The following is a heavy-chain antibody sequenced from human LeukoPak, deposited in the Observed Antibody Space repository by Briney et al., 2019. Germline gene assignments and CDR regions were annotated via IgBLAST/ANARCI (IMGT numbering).Heavy chain of an antibody. CDR3: ALTSIAARTLDY. V-gene: IGHV4-59*08. CDR1: GGSISSYY. D-gene: IGHD6-6*01. Sequence: SETLSLTCTVSGGSISSYYWSWIRQPPGKGLEWIGYIYYSGSTNYNPSLKSRVTISVDTSKNQFSLKLSSVTAADTAVYYCALTSIAARTLDYWGQGTLVTVSS. J-gene: IGHJ4*02. CDR2: IYYSGST.